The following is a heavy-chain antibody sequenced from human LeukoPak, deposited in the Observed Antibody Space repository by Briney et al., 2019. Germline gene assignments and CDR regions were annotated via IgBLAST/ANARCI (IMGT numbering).Heavy chain of an antibody. D-gene: IGHD6-13*01. CDR2: TYYRSKWYN. J-gene: IGHJ6*02. Sequence: SQTLSLTCAISGDSVSSNSAAWHWIRQSPSRGLEWLGRTYYRSKWYNDYAVSVKSRITINPDTSKNQFSLQLNSVTPEDTAVYYCARVGYSSKYYYYYGMDVWGQGTTVTVSS. CDR3: ARVGYSSKYYYYYGMDV. CDR1: GDSVSSNSAA. V-gene: IGHV6-1*01.